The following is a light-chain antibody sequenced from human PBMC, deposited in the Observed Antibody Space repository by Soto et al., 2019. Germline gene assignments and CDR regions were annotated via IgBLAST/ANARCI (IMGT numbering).Light chain of an antibody. CDR2: DAI. Sequence: EIVLTQSPATLSLSPVERATLSCRASQNVRSYLAWYQQKPGQAPRLLIHDAISRATGIPARFSGSGSGTDFTLTISSLEPEDFAVYYCQQRTNWPTSTFGQGTRLEIK. CDR1: QNVRSY. V-gene: IGKV3-11*01. CDR3: QQRTNWPTST. J-gene: IGKJ5*01.